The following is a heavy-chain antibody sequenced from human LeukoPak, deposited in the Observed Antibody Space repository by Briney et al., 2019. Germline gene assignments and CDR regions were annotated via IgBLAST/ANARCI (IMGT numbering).Heavy chain of an antibody. CDR3: ARAYGDYAFGAFDI. CDR2: TYYSGST. D-gene: IGHD4-17*01. CDR1: GGSISSGGYY. J-gene: IGHJ3*02. Sequence: SETLSLTCTVSGGSISSGGYYWSWIRQHPGKGLEWIGYTYYSGSTYYNPSLKSRVTISVDTSKNQFSLKLSSVTAADTAVYYCARAYGDYAFGAFDIWGQGTMVTVSS. V-gene: IGHV4-31*03.